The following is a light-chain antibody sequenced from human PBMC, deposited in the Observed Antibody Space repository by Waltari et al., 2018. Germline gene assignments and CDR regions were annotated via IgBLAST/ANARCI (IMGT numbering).Light chain of an antibody. CDR2: DVS. CDR1: SSDVGGYNY. Sequence: QSALTQPRSVSGSPGQSVTISCTGTSSDVGGYNYVSWYQQHPGKVPKLMIYDVSERPSGLPGRFSGSKSGNTASLTISGLQAEDEADYYCCSYAGSYTLVFGGGTKVTVL. CDR3: CSYAGSYTLV. V-gene: IGLV2-11*01. J-gene: IGLJ3*02.